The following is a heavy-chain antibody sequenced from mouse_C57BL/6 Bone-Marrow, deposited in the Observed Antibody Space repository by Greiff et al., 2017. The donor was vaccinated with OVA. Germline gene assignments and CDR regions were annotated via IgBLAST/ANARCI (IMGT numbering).Heavy chain of an antibody. CDR2: ISNLAYSI. J-gene: IGHJ4*01. V-gene: IGHV5-15*01. CDR3: ARRYYGSIAMDY. D-gene: IGHD1-1*01. CDR1: GFTFSDYG. Sequence: EVKLMESGGGLVQPGGSLKLSCAASGFTFSDYGMAWVRQAPRKGPEWVAFISNLAYSIYYADTVTGRFTISRENAKNTLYLEMSSLRSEDTAMYYCARRYYGSIAMDYWGQGTSVTVSS.